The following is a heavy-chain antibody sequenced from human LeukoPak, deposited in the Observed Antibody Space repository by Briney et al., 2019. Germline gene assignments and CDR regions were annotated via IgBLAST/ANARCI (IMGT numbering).Heavy chain of an antibody. V-gene: IGHV4-4*07. J-gene: IGHJ4*02. CDR3: ARGGTYGSGRNQHTTLDY. Sequence: SETLSLTCTVSGGSISNDYWSWIRQAAGKELEWIGRIYTRGSTNYNPYLKRRVTISLDKSKKQFSLNLNSVTAADTAVYYCARGGTYGSGRNQHTTLDYWGQGTLVTVSS. D-gene: IGHD3-10*01. CDR2: IYTRGST. CDR1: GGSISNDY.